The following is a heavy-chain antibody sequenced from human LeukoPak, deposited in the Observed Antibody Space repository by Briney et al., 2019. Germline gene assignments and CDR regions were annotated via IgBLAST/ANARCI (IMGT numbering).Heavy chain of an antibody. J-gene: IGHJ1*01. Sequence: GGSLRLSCAASGFTFSTYSMNWVRQAPGKGLEWVSYISSSGGTIYYADSVKGRFTISRDSVKNSLYLQMNSLRDEDTAVYYCARPPLTTYYYDSSGYYPKYFQHWGQGTLVTVSS. D-gene: IGHD3-22*01. CDR1: GFTFSTYS. CDR2: ISSSGGTI. V-gene: IGHV3-48*02. CDR3: ARPPLTTYYYDSSGYYPKYFQH.